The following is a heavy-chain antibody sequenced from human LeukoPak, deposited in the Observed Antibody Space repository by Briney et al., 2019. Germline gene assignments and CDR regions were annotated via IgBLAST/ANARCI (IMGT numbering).Heavy chain of an antibody. J-gene: IGHJ3*02. CDR3: ARDPNGDYIGAFDM. CDR1: GFTLCAHA. D-gene: IGHD4-17*01. CDR2: ICGGGGSA. Sequence: GGSLRLSCTASGFTLCAHAVMSVRQALGGGAECGSAICGGGGSAFYADSVKGRFTISRDNSKYTLSLQMNSLRAEDTAVYYCARDPNGDYIGAFDMGGPGTMVTVS. V-gene: IGHV3-23*01.